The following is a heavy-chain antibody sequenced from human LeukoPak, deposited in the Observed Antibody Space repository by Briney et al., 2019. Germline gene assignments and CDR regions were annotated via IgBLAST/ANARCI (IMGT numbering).Heavy chain of an antibody. CDR1: GFTFDDYA. CDR2: ISWNSGSI. Sequence: GGSLRLSCAASGFTFDDYAMHWARHAPGKGLEWVSGISWNSGSIGYADSVEGRFTVSRDHSKNTLYLQMNSLTLEDTAVYFCAKLVDYCEGRTCFTTYYYTDIWGKGTTVTVSS. J-gene: IGHJ6*03. CDR3: AKLVDYCEGRTCFTTYYYTDI. D-gene: IGHD4-17*01. V-gene: IGHV3-9*01.